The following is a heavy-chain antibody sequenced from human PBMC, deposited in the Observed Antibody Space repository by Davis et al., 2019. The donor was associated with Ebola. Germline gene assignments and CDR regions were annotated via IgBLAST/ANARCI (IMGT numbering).Heavy chain of an antibody. Sequence: GESLKISCAASGFSFSTNTIDWVRQAPGKGLEALALISNDGTKQSYADSVQGRFTISRDNSRNTVFLQMNSLRVEDTAVYYCAKLAMVRGDSDPFYVWGQGTMVTVSS. CDR2: ISNDGTKQ. V-gene: IGHV3-30*18. CDR1: GFSFSTNT. D-gene: IGHD3-10*01. CDR3: AKLAMVRGDSDPFYV. J-gene: IGHJ3*01.